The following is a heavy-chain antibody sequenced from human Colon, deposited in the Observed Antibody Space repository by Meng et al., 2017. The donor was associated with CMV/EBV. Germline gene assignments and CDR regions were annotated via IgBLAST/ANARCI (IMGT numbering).Heavy chain of an antibody. CDR2: INTDGSTT. J-gene: IGHJ4*02. Sequence: EGERWEAGGCLVHPGGSLSISCAASGFTVSSKWMHWVRQGPGKGLVWVSRINTDGSTTYYADSVKGRFTISRDNAKNTLYLQMNSLRAEDTAVYYCASRDYWGQGTLVTVSS. CDR1: GFTVSSKW. V-gene: IGHV3-74*01. CDR3: ASRDY.